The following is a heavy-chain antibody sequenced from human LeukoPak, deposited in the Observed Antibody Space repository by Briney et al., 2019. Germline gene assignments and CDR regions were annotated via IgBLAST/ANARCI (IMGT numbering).Heavy chain of an antibody. D-gene: IGHD3-22*01. Sequence: ASVKVSCKASGYTFTGYYMHWVRQAPGQGLEWMGWINPNSGGTNYAQKFQGRVTMTRDTSISTAYMELSRLRSDDTAMYYCARVHYDSSGYLGDYFDHWGQGTLVTVSS. CDR1: GYTFTGYY. V-gene: IGHV1-2*02. J-gene: IGHJ4*02. CDR3: ARVHYDSSGYLGDYFDH. CDR2: INPNSGGT.